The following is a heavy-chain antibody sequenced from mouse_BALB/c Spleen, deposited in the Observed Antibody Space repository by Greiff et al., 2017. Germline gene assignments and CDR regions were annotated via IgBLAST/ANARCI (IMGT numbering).Heavy chain of an antibody. CDR1: GFTFNNYW. Sequence: EVKVEESGGGLVQPGGSMKLSCVASGFTFNNYWMNWVRQSPEKGLEWVAEIRLKSNNYATHYAESVKGRFTISRDDSKSSVYLQMNNLRAEDTGIYYCTSRDVEDYWGQGTTLTVSS. J-gene: IGHJ2*01. V-gene: IGHV6-6*02. CDR2: IRLKSNNYAT. D-gene: IGHD3-1*01. CDR3: TSRDVEDY.